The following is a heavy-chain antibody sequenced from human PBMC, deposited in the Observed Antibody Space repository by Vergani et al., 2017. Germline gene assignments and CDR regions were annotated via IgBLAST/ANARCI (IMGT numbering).Heavy chain of an antibody. CDR1: GFTLRNYD. V-gene: IGHV3-30*02. J-gene: IGHJ4*02. D-gene: IGHD3-16*01. Sequence: QVQLVESGGGVVQRGGVLRLSCATSGFTLRNYDMELIRQGTGKGLEFVAFIQFDGSNQYYADSVKGRFTLSRDFSKNTLYLQMNSLRTDDTATYYCAKHFRGWGIDYWGQGTQVIVSS. CDR3: AKHFRGWGIDY. CDR2: IQFDGSNQ.